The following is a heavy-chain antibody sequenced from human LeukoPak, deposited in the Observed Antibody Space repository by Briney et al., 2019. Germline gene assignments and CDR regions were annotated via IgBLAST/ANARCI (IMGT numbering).Heavy chain of an antibody. CDR1: GASISNYY. D-gene: IGHD6-19*01. CDR2: IHYSGST. CDR3: ARHRGTGWYPYDY. V-gene: IGHV4-59*08. Sequence: SETLSLTCTVSGASISNYYWSWIRQPPGKGLEWIGYIHYSGSTTYNPSLKSRVTISVDTSKNQFSLKLSSVTAADTAVYYCARHRGTGWYPYDYWGQGTLVSVPS. J-gene: IGHJ4*02.